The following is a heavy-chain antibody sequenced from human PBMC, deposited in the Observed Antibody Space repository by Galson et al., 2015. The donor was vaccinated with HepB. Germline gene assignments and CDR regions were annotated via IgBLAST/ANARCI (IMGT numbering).Heavy chain of an antibody. Sequence: SLRLSCAASGFTVSSNYMSWVRQAPGKGLEWVSVIYSGGSTYYADSVKGRFTISRDNSKNTLYLQMNSLRAEDTAVYYCARDRQSSGYYYYGMDVWGQGTTVTVSS. J-gene: IGHJ6*02. V-gene: IGHV3-66*02. D-gene: IGHD3-10*01. CDR3: ARDRQSSGYYYYGMDV. CDR1: GFTVSSNY. CDR2: IYSGGST.